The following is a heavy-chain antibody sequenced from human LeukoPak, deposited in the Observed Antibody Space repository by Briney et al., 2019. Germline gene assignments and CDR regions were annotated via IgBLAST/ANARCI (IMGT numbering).Heavy chain of an antibody. D-gene: IGHD6-13*01. CDR2: IYYSGST. V-gene: IGHV4-59*01. CDR3: ARAGTPNWFGP. J-gene: IGHJ5*02. Sequence: SETLSLTCTVSGGSISSYYWSWIRQPPGKGLEWIGYIYYSGSTNYNPSLKSRVTISVGTSKNQFSLKLSSVTAADTAVYYCARAGTPNWFGPWGQGTLVAVSS. CDR1: GGSISSYY.